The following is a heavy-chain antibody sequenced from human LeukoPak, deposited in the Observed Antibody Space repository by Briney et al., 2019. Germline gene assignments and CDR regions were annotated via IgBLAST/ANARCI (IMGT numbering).Heavy chain of an antibody. CDR3: ARVPGYNWNYADAFDI. J-gene: IGHJ3*02. Sequence: GASVKVSCKASGYTFTGYYMHWVRQAPGQGLEWMGWINPNSGGTNYAQKFQGRVTMTRDTSISTAYMELSRLRSDDTAVYYCARVPGYNWNYADAFDIWGQGTMVTVSS. CDR1: GYTFTGYY. V-gene: IGHV1-2*02. D-gene: IGHD1-7*01. CDR2: INPNSGGT.